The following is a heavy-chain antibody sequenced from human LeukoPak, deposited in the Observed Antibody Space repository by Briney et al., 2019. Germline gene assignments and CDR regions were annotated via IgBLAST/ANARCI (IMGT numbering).Heavy chain of an antibody. CDR1: GCTFSSYA. Sequence: GGSLRLSCAGSGCTFSSYAMSWVRQAPGKGLEWVSGISGSGDSTYYADSVKGRFTISRDNSKNTLYLQMNSLRAEDTAVYYCAKKSYYYDSTGYYDYWGQGTLVTASS. D-gene: IGHD3-22*01. J-gene: IGHJ4*02. CDR2: ISGSGDST. V-gene: IGHV3-23*01. CDR3: AKKSYYYDSTGYYDY.